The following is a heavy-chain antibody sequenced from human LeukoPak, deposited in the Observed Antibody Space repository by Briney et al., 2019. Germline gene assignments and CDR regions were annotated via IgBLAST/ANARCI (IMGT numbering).Heavy chain of an antibody. D-gene: IGHD3-22*01. V-gene: IGHV4-39*01. CDR3: ARQYYDSSGYYPWYFDY. CDR1: GGSFSSSTHY. J-gene: IGHJ4*02. Sequence: PSETLSLTCTVSGGSFSSSTHYWGWIRQPPGKGLEWIGSMYYSGSTYHNQSLKSRVTISVDTSKNQFSLKVTSVTAADTAAYYCARQYYDSSGYYPWYFDYWGQGTLVTASS. CDR2: MYYSGST.